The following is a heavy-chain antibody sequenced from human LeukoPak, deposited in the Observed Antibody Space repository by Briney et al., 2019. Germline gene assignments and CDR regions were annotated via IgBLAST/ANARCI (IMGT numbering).Heavy chain of an antibody. J-gene: IGHJ6*03. CDR3: ARMIYYYYMDV. V-gene: IGHV4-4*07. D-gene: IGHD3-16*01. CDR2: IYTSGRT. CDR1: GGSISNYY. Sequence: SSETLSLTCTVSGGSISNYYWSWIRQPAGKGLEWIGRIYTSGRTNYNPSLKSRVTMSVDTSKNQFSLKLSSVTAADTAVYYCARMIYYYYMDVWGKGTTVTVSS.